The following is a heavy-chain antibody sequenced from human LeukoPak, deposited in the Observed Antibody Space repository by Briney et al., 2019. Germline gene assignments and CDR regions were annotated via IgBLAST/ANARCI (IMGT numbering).Heavy chain of an antibody. D-gene: IGHD3-22*01. V-gene: IGHV1-2*02. CDR1: GYTFTGYY. Sequence: GASVKVSCKASGYTFTGYYMHWVRRAPGQGLEWMGWINPNSGGTNYAQKFQGRVTMTRDTSISTAYMELSRLRSDDTAVYYCARSVSGYGHCIDYWGQGTLVTVSS. CDR2: INPNSGGT. CDR3: ARSVSGYGHCIDY. J-gene: IGHJ4*02.